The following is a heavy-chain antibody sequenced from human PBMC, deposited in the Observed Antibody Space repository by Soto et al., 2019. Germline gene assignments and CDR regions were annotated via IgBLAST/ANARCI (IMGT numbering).Heavy chain of an antibody. V-gene: IGHV3-48*01. Sequence: EVQLVESGGDLVQPGGSLRLSCAASGFTFSRYSMNWVRQAPGKGLEWVSYISSSGTITNYADSVKGRFTISRDNSKNTLYLQMDSLRAEDTAVYYCAKDHLTTTVTTVGYWGQGTLVTVSS. CDR2: ISSSGTIT. CDR3: AKDHLTTTVTTVGY. CDR1: GFTFSRYS. J-gene: IGHJ4*02. D-gene: IGHD4-17*01.